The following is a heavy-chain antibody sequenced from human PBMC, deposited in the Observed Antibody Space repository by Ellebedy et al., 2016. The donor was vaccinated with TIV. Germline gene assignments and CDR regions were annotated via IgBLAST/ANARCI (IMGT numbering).Heavy chain of an antibody. CDR3: ASPPGVVAL. CDR2: IHKDGSEK. D-gene: IGHD3-10*01. J-gene: IGHJ4*02. Sequence: GESLKISCAGSGFTFSFYWMSWVRQAPGKGPEWVANIHKDGSEKFYVDSVKGRFTISRDNAKNSLYLQMNSLRAEDTAVYYCASPPGVVALWGQGTLVTVSS. V-gene: IGHV3-7*03. CDR1: GFTFSFYW.